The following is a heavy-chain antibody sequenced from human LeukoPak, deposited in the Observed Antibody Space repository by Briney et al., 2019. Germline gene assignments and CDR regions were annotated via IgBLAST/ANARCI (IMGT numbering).Heavy chain of an antibody. V-gene: IGHV4-39*01. D-gene: IGHD3-10*01. CDR1: GGSISSSSYY. CDR3: ARLLPITMVRGVIAPSNWFDP. J-gene: IGHJ5*02. Sequence: SETLSLTCTVSGGSISSSSYYWGWIRQPPGKGLEWIGSIYYSGSTYYNPSLKSRVTISVDTSKNQFSLKLSSVTAADTAVYYCARLLPITMVRGVIAPSNWFDPWGQGTLVTVSS. CDR2: IYYSGST.